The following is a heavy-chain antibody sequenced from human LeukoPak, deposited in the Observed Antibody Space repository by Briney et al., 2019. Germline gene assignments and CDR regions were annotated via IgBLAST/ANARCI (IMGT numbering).Heavy chain of an antibody. J-gene: IGHJ2*01. Sequence: GGSLRLSCAASGFTFSSFEMNWVRQAPGKGLEWVSGINWNGGSTGYADSVKGRFTISRDNAENSLYLQMNSLRDEDTAVYYCAKCPLGDYGSASYYSPYWYFDLWGRGTLVTVSS. D-gene: IGHD3-10*01. CDR1: GFTFSSFE. CDR2: INWNGGST. V-gene: IGHV3-20*04. CDR3: AKCPLGDYGSASYYSPYWYFDL.